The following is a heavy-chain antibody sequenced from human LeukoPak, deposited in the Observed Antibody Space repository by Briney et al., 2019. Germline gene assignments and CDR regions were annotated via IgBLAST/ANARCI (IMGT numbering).Heavy chain of an antibody. D-gene: IGHD5-12*01. V-gene: IGHV3-15*07. J-gene: IGHJ4*02. CDR3: ATGGSGYASFY. CDR1: GFTFSNAW. CDR2: IKSKTDGGTT. Sequence: GGSLRLSCAASGFTFSNAWMNWVRQAPGKGLEWVGRIKSKTDGGTTDYAAPVKGRFTSSREDSKNRLYLQMNSLKTEDTAVYYCATGGSGYASFYWGQGTLVTVSS.